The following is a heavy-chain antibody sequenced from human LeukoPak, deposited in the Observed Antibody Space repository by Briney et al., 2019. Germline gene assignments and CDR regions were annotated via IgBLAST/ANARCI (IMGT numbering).Heavy chain of an antibody. CDR2: IAGSGGSP. CDR3: AKSRDGYNIDY. Sequence: GGSLRLSCAASGFTFSTYAMSWVRQAPGKGLEWVSAIAGSGGSPYYANSVKGRFSVSRDNSKNSLYLQMNSLRTEDTALYYCAKSRDGYNIDYWGQGTLVTVSS. D-gene: IGHD5-24*01. J-gene: IGHJ4*02. CDR1: GFTFSTYA. V-gene: IGHV3-23*01.